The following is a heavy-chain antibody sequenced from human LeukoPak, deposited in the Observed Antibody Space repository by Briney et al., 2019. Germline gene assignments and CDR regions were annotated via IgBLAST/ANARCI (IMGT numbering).Heavy chain of an antibody. CDR2: IKQDGSEK. Sequence: PGGSLRLSCVASGVTFSTYWMNWVRQAPGKGLEWVANIKQDGSEKYYVDSVKGRFTISRDNAENSLYLQMNSLRVEDTAVYYCARGLDSPWDHRFDRWGQGTLVTVSS. CDR1: GVTFSTYW. CDR3: ARGLDSPWDHRFDR. J-gene: IGHJ4*02. V-gene: IGHV3-7*01. D-gene: IGHD1-14*01.